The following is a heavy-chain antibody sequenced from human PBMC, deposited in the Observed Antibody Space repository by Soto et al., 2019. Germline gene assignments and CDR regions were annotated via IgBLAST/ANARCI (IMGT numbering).Heavy chain of an antibody. V-gene: IGHV1-46*02. CDR3: VGGSASGVDH. CDR2: INPSVGST. D-gene: IGHD6-6*01. Sequence: ASVKVSCKSSTYTYNTHYMHWVRQAPGQGLEWVGVINPSVGSTNYAQKFQGRVTMTRDTSTTTFYMEVTSLTSEDTAVYYCVGGSASGVDHWGQGTLVTVSS. J-gene: IGHJ4*02. CDR1: TYTYNTHY.